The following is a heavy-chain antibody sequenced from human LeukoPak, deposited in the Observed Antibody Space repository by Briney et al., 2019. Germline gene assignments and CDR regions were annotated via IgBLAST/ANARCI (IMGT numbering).Heavy chain of an antibody. V-gene: IGHV1-69*01. CDR2: IIPIFGTA. D-gene: IGHD3-3*01. J-gene: IGHJ4*02. CDR3: ARAKDPYYDFWSGYYYAY. CDR1: GGTFSSYA. Sequence: ASVKVSCKASGGTFSSYAISWVRQAPGQGLEWMGGIIPIFGTANYAQKFQGRVTITADESTSTAYMELSSLRSEDTAVYYCARAKDPYYDFWSGYYYAYWGQGTLVTVSS.